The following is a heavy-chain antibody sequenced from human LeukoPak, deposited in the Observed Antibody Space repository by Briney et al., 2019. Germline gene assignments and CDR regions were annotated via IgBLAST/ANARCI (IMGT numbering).Heavy chain of an antibody. J-gene: IGHJ5*02. CDR3: APNHYGDYVGPPDWFDP. CDR2: MNPNSGDT. Sequence: ASVKVSCKASGYIFSSNDINWVRQAAGLGLEWMGWMNPNSGDTGYTQKFQGRVAMTRSTSITTAYMELSSLRSEDTAVYYCAPNHYGDYVGPPDWFDPWGQGTLVTVSS. V-gene: IGHV1-8*01. CDR1: GYIFSSND. D-gene: IGHD4-17*01.